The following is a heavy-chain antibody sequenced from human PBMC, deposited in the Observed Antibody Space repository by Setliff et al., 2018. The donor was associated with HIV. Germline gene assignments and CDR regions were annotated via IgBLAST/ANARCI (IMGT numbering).Heavy chain of an antibody. D-gene: IGHD2-8*01. CDR1: GYSLPTYA. CDR3: VRLTADRTNYYYYMDV. V-gene: IGHV1-18*01. J-gene: IGHJ6*03. Sequence: GGSVKVSCKASGYSLPTYAISWVRQAPGQGLEWMGWIDSNNGNRNFAQKFRGRVTMTTDISTNTAYMEVRSLSFDDTAVYYCVRLTADRTNYYYYMDVWGKGTTVTVSS. CDR2: IDSNNGNR.